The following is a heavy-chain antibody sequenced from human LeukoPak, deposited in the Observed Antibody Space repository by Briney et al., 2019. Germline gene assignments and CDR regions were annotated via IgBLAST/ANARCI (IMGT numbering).Heavy chain of an antibody. D-gene: IGHD2-2*03. Sequence: ASVKVSCKASGGTFSSYAISWVRQAPGQGLEWMGRIIPIFGIANYAQKFQGRVTITADKSTSTAYMELSSLRSEDTAVYYCAREASAQRGYCSSTSCPGGYYYGMDVWGQGTTVTVSS. J-gene: IGHJ6*02. CDR2: IIPIFGIA. CDR1: GGTFSSYA. V-gene: IGHV1-69*04. CDR3: AREASAQRGYCSSTSCPGGYYYGMDV.